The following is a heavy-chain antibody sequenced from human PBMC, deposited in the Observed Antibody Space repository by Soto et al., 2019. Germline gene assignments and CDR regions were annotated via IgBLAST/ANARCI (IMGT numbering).Heavy chain of an antibody. V-gene: IGHV3-23*01. Sequence: EVQLLESGGGLIQPGGSLRLSCAASGFPFSTYEMTWARQSPGKGLEWVAFITSSGGPTYYADSVRGRFTISRDNSKNTLYLQMDSRRVEDTARYYCVKGGWLDDWGQGTLGTVSS. CDR2: ITSSGGPT. J-gene: IGHJ5*02. CDR1: GFPFSTYE. CDR3: VKGGWLDD.